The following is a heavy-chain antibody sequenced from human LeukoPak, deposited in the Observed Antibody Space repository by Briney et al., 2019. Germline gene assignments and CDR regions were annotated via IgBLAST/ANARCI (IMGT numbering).Heavy chain of an antibody. CDR1: GFTFSSYS. D-gene: IGHD2-2*02. CDR2: ISSSSSTI. Sequence: GGSLRLSCAASGFTFSSYSLNWVRQAPGKGLEWFSYISSSSSTIYYADSVKGRFTISRDNAKNSLYLQMNSLRAEDTAVYYCASRIAILYYFDYWAQGTLVTVSS. J-gene: IGHJ4*02. CDR3: ASRIAILYYFDY. V-gene: IGHV3-48*01.